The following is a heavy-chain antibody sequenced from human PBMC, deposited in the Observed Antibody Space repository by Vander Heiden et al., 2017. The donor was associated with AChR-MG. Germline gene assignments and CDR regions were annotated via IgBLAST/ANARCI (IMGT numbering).Heavy chain of an antibody. CDR1: GGPISSSSYF. V-gene: IGHV4-39*01. Sequence: QLQLPESGPALVKPSETLSPTCPVPGGPISSSSYFGGWSRRPPRKGLGWNGGNYYSGRTYYNPSLKSRITISGGTSKNQFSLELSSVTAAGPAVFYCARGSRGLVLVVFDYWGQGTLVTVSS. J-gene: IGHJ4*02. CDR3: ARGSRGLVLVVFDY. CDR2: NYYSGRT. D-gene: IGHD6-19*01.